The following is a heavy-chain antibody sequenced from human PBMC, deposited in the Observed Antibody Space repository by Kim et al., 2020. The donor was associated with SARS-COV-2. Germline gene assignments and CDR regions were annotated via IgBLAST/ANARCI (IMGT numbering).Heavy chain of an antibody. Sequence: GGSLRLSCAASGFTLSDHYMSWIRQAPGKGLEWVSYISSRGSDTFYADSVKGRFTISRDSAKNSLYLQMSSLRAEDTAVYYCARVAAFGASDYWGQGTL. CDR3: ARVAAFGASDY. CDR1: GFTLSDHY. J-gene: IGHJ4*02. D-gene: IGHD2-15*01. CDR2: ISSRGSDT. V-gene: IGHV3-11*01.